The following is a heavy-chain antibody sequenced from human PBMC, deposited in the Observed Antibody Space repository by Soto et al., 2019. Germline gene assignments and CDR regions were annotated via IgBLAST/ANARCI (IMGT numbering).Heavy chain of an antibody. Sequence: GGSLRLSCAASGFTFSSYAMSWVRQAQGKGLEWVSAISGSGGSPYYPASVKGRFTISRDNSNTTLYLQMNSLRAEDTAVYYCAKEDPLWFGELPRPYYGMDVWGQGTTVTVSS. D-gene: IGHD3-10*01. V-gene: IGHV3-23*01. CDR2: ISGSGGSP. J-gene: IGHJ6*02. CDR3: AKEDPLWFGELPRPYYGMDV. CDR1: GFTFSSYA.